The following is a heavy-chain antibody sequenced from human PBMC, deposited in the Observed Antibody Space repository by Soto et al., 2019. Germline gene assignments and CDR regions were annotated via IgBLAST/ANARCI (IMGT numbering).Heavy chain of an antibody. V-gene: IGHV3-30-3*01. CDR2: ISYDGSNK. CDR1: GFTFRSYA. Sequence: PGGSLRLSCAASGFTFRSYAMSWVRQAPGKGLEWVAVISYDGSNKYYAESVKGRFTISRDNSKNTLYLQMNSLRAEDMAVYYCARESMIVVVGNDAFDIWGQGTMVTVSS. J-gene: IGHJ3*02. D-gene: IGHD3-22*01. CDR3: ARESMIVVVGNDAFDI.